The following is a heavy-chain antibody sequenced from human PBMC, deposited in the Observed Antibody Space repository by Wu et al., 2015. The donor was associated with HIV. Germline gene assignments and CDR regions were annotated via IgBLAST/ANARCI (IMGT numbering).Heavy chain of an antibody. J-gene: IGHJ6*02. Sequence: QIQLVQSGTEVKKPGSSVKVSCKASGDTFNNYAFNWVRQAPGQGLEWMGIINPNGGSTRYAPKFQGRVTMTTDTSTSSFHMELSSLRSQDTAVYYCARDRYISSQFGMDVWGQGTTVTVSS. CDR1: GDTFNNYA. CDR3: ARDRYISSQFGMDV. D-gene: IGHD2-2*01. V-gene: IGHV1-46*02. CDR2: INPNGGST.